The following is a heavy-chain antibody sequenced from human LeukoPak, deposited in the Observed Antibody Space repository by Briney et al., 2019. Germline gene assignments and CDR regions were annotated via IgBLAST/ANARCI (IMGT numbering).Heavy chain of an antibody. CDR2: ISASGGST. V-gene: IGHV3-23*01. CDR1: GFTFSTYG. D-gene: IGHD6-13*01. Sequence: GGSLRLSCAASGFTFSTYGMSWVRQAPGKGLEWVSSISASGGSTYYADSVKGRFTISRDNAKNSLYLQMNSLRAEDTAVYYCARDRGKGASAAGYWGQGTLVTVSS. J-gene: IGHJ4*02. CDR3: ARDRGKGASAAGY.